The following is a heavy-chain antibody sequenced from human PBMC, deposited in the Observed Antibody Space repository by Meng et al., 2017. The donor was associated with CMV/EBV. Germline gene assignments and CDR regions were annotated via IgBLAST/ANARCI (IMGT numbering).Heavy chain of an antibody. CDR3: ARETIFGVVIIWDWFDP. CDR2: TYYKSKWYN. V-gene: IGHV6-1*01. D-gene: IGHD3-3*01. CDR1: GDSVSSNSAA. J-gene: IGHJ5*02. Sequence: SETLSLTCAISGDSVSSNSAAWNWIRQSPSRGLEWLGRTYYKSKWYNDYAVYVKSRITINPDTSKNQFSLQLNSVTPEDTAVYYCARETIFGVVIIWDWFDPWGQGTLVTVTS.